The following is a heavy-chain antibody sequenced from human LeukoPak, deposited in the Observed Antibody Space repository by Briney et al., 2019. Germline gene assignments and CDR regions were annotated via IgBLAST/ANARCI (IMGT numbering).Heavy chain of an antibody. Sequence: GGSLRLSCAASGFTLSGSAMHRVRQASGKGLEWVGRIRSKANSYATAYAASVKGRFTISRDDSKNTAYVQMNSLKTEDTAVYYCAVAGQGYFQHWGQGTLVTIFS. CDR2: IRSKANSYAT. J-gene: IGHJ1*01. CDR3: AVAGQGYFQH. CDR1: GFTLSGSA. D-gene: IGHD6-19*01. V-gene: IGHV3-73*01.